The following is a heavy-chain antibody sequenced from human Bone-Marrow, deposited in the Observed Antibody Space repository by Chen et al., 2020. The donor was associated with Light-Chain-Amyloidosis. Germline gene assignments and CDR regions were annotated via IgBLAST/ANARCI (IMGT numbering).Heavy chain of an antibody. CDR3: XXXXXTRGTCYYRDAFDV. CDR2: IRSEANSHAS. D-gene: IGHD2-15*01. V-gene: IGHV3-73*01. CDR1: GFIFSDSA. Sequence: GLVQPGGSLKLSCTASGFIFSDSALHWVRQASGKGLEWIGRIRSEANSHASSYGVSVKGXFXLSRDXXXXTXXXXXXXXXXXXXXXXXXXXXXXTRGTCYYRDAFDVWGQGTVVTVSS. J-gene: IGHJ3*01.